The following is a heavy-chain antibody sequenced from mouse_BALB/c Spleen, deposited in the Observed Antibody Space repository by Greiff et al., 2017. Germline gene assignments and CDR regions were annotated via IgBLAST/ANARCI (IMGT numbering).Heavy chain of an antibody. CDR3: ARVGTTVPFAY. J-gene: IGHJ3*01. D-gene: IGHD1-1*01. CDR1: GFTLSDYY. CDR2: ISDGGSYT. Sequence: EVKLVESGGGLVKPGGSLKLSCAASGFTLSDYYMYWVRQTPEKRLEWVATISDGGSYTYYPDSVKGRFTISRDNAKNNLYLQMSSLKSEDTAMYYCARVGTTVPFAYWGQGTLVTVSA. V-gene: IGHV5-4*02.